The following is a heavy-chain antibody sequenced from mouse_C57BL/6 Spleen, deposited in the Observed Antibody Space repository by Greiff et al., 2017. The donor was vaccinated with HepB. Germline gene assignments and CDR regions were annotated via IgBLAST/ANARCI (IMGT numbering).Heavy chain of an antibody. CDR2: INPNNGGT. D-gene: IGHD4-1*01. CDR3: ARSNWDLYFGY. CDR1: GYTFTDYN. J-gene: IGHJ2*01. Sequence: VQLQQSGPELVKPGASVKMSCKASGYTFTDYNMHWVKQSHGKSLEWIGYINPNNGGTSYNQKFKGKATLTVYKSSSTAYMELRSLTSVDSAVYYCARSNWDLYFGYWGQGTTLTVSS. V-gene: IGHV1-22*01.